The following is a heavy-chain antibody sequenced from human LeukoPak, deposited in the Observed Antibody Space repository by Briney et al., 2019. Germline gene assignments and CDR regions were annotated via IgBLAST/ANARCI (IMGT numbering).Heavy chain of an antibody. D-gene: IGHD2-2*01. J-gene: IGHJ5*02. Sequence: ASVKVSCKASGYTFTGYNLHWVRLAPGQGLGWMGIINPSGGRTSYAQKLQGRVTMTRDTSTSTVYTELSSLRSEDTAVYYCARDLSRYCSSTSCYSGWFDPWGQGTLVTVSS. CDR3: ARDLSRYCSSTSCYSGWFDP. CDR1: GYTFTGYN. CDR2: INPSGGRT. V-gene: IGHV1-46*03.